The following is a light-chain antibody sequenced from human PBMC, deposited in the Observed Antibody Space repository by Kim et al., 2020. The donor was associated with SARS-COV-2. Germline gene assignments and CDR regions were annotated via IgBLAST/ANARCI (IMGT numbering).Light chain of an antibody. CDR1: SSDVGGHNY. CDR3: SSYAGSNIVV. Sequence: QSALTQPPSASGSPGQSVTISCTGTSSDVGGHNYVSWYQQHPGKAPKLLIYEVSERRSGVPDRFSGSKYGNTASLTVSGLQSEDEADYYCSSYAGSNIVVFGGGTQLTV. CDR2: EVS. V-gene: IGLV2-8*01. J-gene: IGLJ2*01.